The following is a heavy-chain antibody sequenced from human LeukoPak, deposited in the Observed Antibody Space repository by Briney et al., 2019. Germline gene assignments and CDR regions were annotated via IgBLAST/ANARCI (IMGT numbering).Heavy chain of an antibody. CDR1: GFIFRNNW. D-gene: IGHD2-2*01. CDR2: IKHDSSEK. Sequence: GGALRLSCAAAGFIFRNNWMTWVRQAPGKGLEWVANIKHDSSEKYSVDSVKGRFIISRDNAKMILYLKMNSLRAEDTAVYFCARGRSMDFWGQGTLVTVSS. V-gene: IGHV3-7*04. J-gene: IGHJ4*02. CDR3: ARGRSMDF.